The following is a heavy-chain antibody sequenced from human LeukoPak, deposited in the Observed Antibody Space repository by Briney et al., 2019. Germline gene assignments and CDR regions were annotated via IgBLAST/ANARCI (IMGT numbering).Heavy chain of an antibody. Sequence: TGGSLRLSCVASGFTFIGYWMSWVRQAPGKGLEWVANIKQDGSEKYYVDSVKGRFTISRDNAKNSLYLQMNSLRAEDTAVYYCARDRPGREGSYYYYMDVWGKGTTVTVSS. CDR2: IKQDGSEK. CDR1: GFTFIGYW. CDR3: ARDRPGREGSYYYYMDV. J-gene: IGHJ6*03. V-gene: IGHV3-7*01.